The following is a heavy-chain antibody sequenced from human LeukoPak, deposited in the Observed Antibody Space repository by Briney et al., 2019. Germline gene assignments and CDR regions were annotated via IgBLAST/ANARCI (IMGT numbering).Heavy chain of an antibody. CDR3: ARDHIANWGFYNDY. CDR2: INPNSGGT. CDR1: GYTFTGYY. D-gene: IGHD7-27*01. Sequence: GASVKVSCKASGYTFTGYYMHWVRQAPGQGLEWMGRINPNSGGTNYAQKFQGRVTMTRDTSISTAYMELSRLRSDDTTVYYCARDHIANWGFYNDYWGQGTLVTVSS. V-gene: IGHV1-2*06. J-gene: IGHJ4*02.